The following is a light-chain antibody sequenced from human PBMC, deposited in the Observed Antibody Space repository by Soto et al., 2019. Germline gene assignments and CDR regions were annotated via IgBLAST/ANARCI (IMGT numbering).Light chain of an antibody. CDR1: TGAVTSGHY. V-gene: IGLV7-46*01. Sequence: QAVVTQEPSLTVSPGGTVTLTCGSSTGAVTSGHYPYWFQQKPGQAPRTLIYDTSNKHSWTPARFSGSLLGGKAALTLSGAQPEDVAEYYCLLSYSGAREVFGGGTKVTVL. CDR3: LLSYSGAREV. J-gene: IGLJ3*02. CDR2: DTS.